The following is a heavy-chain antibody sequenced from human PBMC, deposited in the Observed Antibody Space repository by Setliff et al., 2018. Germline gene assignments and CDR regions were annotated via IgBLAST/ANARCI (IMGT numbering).Heavy chain of an antibody. V-gene: IGHV3-72*01. CDR2: SRNKNQGYSK. Sequence: GGSLRLSCTASGFTFGDYAMSWVRQSPGKGLEWVGRSRNKNQGYSKVYAASVKGRFTISRDASENSVYLQMGSLRTEDTALYYCAKLERGYSYDDAFDIWGQGTMVTVSS. J-gene: IGHJ3*02. D-gene: IGHD5-18*01. CDR1: GFTFGDYA. CDR3: AKLERGYSYDDAFDI.